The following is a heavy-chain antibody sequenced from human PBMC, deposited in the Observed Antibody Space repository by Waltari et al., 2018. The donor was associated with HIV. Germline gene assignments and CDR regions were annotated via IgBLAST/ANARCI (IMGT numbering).Heavy chain of an antibody. CDR2: IYGSGST. J-gene: IGHJ4*02. CDR1: GGSISSGRYY. Sequence: QVQLQESGPGLVKPSQTLSLSCTVSGGSISSGRYYWRWIRQPAGKGLEWIGRIYGSGSTDYNPSLKTRVTISVDTSKNQFSLKLSSVTAADTAVYYCARGAYYVGELSAGGWGQGTLVTVSS. V-gene: IGHV4-61*02. CDR3: ARGAYYVGELSAGG. D-gene: IGHD3-10*01.